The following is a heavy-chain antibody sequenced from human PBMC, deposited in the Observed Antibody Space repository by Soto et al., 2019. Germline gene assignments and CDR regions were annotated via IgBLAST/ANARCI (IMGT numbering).Heavy chain of an antibody. CDR3: ARDPSGNFDI. CDR2: IYHSGST. V-gene: IGHV4-4*02. J-gene: IGHJ3*02. CDR1: GGSISSSNW. D-gene: IGHD1-26*01. Sequence: QVQLQESGPGLVKPSGTLSLTCAVSGGSISSSNWWSWVRQPPGKGLEWIGEIYHSGSTNYNPSLKXXVXIXXDKSKYQFSLKLSSVTAADTAVYYCARDPSGNFDIWGQGTMVTVSS.